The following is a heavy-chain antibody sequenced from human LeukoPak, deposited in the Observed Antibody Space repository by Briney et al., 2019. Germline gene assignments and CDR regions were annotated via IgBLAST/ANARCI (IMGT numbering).Heavy chain of an antibody. V-gene: IGHV3-23*01. CDR3: AKGTAPNSGILYY. CDR2: LTDIGSTT. J-gene: IGHJ4*02. Sequence: GGSLRLSCAASGFTLSNYGMTWVRQAPGKGLEWVSTLTDIGSTTYYAYSVKGRFTISRDTSTNTLYLQMNSLRAEDTAIYVCAKGTAPNSGILYYWGQGTLVTVSS. D-gene: IGHD1-26*01. CDR1: GFTLSNYG.